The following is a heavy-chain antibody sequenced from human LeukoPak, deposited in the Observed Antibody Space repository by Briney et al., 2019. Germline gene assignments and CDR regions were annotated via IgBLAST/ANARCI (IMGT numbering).Heavy chain of an antibody. D-gene: IGHD2-2*01. CDR1: GGSFSGYY. CDR3: ADHCSSTSCYGDNWFDP. V-gene: IGHV4-34*01. CDR2: INHSGST. Sequence: SETLSLTCAVYGGSFSGYYWSWIRQPPGKGLEWIGEINHSGSTNYNPSLKSRVTISVDTSKNQFSLKLSSVTAADTAVYYCADHCSSTSCYGDNWFDPWGQGTLVTVSS. J-gene: IGHJ5*02.